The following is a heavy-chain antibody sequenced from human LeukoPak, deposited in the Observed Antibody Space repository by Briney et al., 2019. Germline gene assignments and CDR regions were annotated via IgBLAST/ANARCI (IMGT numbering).Heavy chain of an antibody. CDR3: ARGPRRYCSSTSCYGAFDI. Sequence: SETLSLTCAVYGGSFSGYYWSWIRQPPGKGLEWIGEINHSGSTNYNPSLKSRVTISVDTSKNQFSLELSSVTAADTAVYYCARGPRRYCSSTSCYGAFDIWGQGTMVTVSS. J-gene: IGHJ3*02. CDR2: INHSGST. CDR1: GGSFSGYY. V-gene: IGHV4-34*01. D-gene: IGHD2-2*01.